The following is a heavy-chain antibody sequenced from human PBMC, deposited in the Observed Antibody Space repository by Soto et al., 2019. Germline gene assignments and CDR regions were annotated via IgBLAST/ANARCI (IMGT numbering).Heavy chain of an antibody. Sequence: QLQLQESGPGLLEPSETLSLTCTVSGGAIRNSIYYWGWIRQPPGKGLEGIGTIYYDGSVAYSPSLRSRVTLSVDTSRNHFSVKINSVTAADTAVYFCARHRIAVAGPLDYWGQGTLVTVSS. D-gene: IGHD6-19*01. V-gene: IGHV4-39*01. CDR3: ARHRIAVAGPLDY. J-gene: IGHJ4*02. CDR1: GGAIRNSIYY. CDR2: IYYDGSV.